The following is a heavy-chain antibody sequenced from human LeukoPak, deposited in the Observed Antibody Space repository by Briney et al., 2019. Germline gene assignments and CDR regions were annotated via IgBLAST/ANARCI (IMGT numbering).Heavy chain of an antibody. J-gene: IGHJ4*02. V-gene: IGHV3-48*03. CDR2: ISSSGSTI. CDR3: AKEDYDSSGQYYFDY. Sequence: PGGSLRLSCAASGFTFSSYEMNWVHQAPGKGLEWVSYISSSGSTIYYADSVKGRFTISRDNSRNTLYLQMNSLRAEDTAVYYCAKEDYDSSGQYYFDYWGQGTLVTVSS. CDR1: GFTFSSYE. D-gene: IGHD3-22*01.